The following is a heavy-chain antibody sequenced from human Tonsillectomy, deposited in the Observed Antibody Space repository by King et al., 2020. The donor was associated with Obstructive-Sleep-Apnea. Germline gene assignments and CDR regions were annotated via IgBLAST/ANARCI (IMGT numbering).Heavy chain of an antibody. CDR1: GYTFTSYG. CDR2: ISAYNGNT. CDR3: ARDRGRYFAWLATRALDY. D-gene: IGHD3-9*01. Sequence: VQLVESGAEVKKPGASVKVSCKASGYTFTSYGISWVRQAPGQGLEWMGWISAYNGNTNYAQKLQGRVTMTTDTSTSTAYMELRSLRSDDTAVYYCARDRGRYFAWLATRALDYWGQGTLVTVSS. J-gene: IGHJ4*02. V-gene: IGHV1-18*01.